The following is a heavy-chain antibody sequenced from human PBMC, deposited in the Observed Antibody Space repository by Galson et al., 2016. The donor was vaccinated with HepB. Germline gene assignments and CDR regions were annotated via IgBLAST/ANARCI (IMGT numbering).Heavy chain of an antibody. CDR3: SRGGGFGDAAY. D-gene: IGHD3-10*01. J-gene: IGHJ4*02. CDR1: GGSISSHGYS. Sequence: TLSLTCTVSGGSISSHGYSWTWIRQPPGKGLEWIGYIYYSGSTYYNPSLQSRVTISIDRSKNQFSLKLNSVTAADTAVYYCSRGGGFGDAAYWGQGTLVTVSS. CDR2: IYYSGST. V-gene: IGHV4-30-2*01.